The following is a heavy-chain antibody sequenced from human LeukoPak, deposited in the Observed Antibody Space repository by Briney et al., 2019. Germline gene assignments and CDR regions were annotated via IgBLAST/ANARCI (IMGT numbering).Heavy chain of an antibody. J-gene: IGHJ5*02. CDR3: ARGHSSGWPSYNWFDP. D-gene: IGHD6-19*01. CDR1: GGSISSGSYY. Sequence: SETLSLTCTVSGGSISSGSYYWSWIRQPAGKGLEWIGRIYTSGSTNYNPSLKSRVTISVDTSKNQFSLKLSSVTAADTAVYYCARGHSSGWPSYNWFDPWGQGTLVTVSS. V-gene: IGHV4-61*02. CDR2: IYTSGST.